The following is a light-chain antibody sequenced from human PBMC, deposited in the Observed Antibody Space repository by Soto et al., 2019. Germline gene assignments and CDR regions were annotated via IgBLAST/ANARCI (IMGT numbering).Light chain of an antibody. CDR3: SSYAGINNLGV. J-gene: IGLJ1*01. CDR1: SSDVGGYKY. CDR2: EVN. Sequence: QSALTQPPSASGSPGQSVTISCTGTSSDVGGYKYVSWYQHHPGKAPKLMIFEVNKRPSGVPDRFSGSKSGSTASLTVSGLQAEDEAGYYCSSYAGINNLGVFGTGTKLTVL. V-gene: IGLV2-8*01.